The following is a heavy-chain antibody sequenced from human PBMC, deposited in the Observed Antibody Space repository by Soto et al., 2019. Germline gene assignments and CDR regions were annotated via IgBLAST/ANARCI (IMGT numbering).Heavy chain of an antibody. J-gene: IGHJ2*01. V-gene: IGHV4-4*02. D-gene: IGHD2-2*01. CDR3: ARSIVVVPAGPRWYFDL. CDR2: IYHSGST. Sequence: QVQLQESGPGLVKPSGTLSLTYAVSGGSISSSNWWSWVRQPPGKGLEWIGEIYHSGSTNYHPSLKSRVTIAVDKSKNQFSLKLSSVTAADTAVYYCARSIVVVPAGPRWYFDLWGRGTLVTVSS. CDR1: GGSISSSNW.